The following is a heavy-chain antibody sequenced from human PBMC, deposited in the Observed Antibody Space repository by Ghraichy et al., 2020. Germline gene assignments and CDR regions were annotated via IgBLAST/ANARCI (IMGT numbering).Heavy chain of an antibody. CDR1: GGSISSYY. Sequence: GSLRLSCTVSGGSISSYYWSWIRQPAGKGLEWIGRIYTSGSTNYNPSLKSRVTMSVDTSKNQFSLKLSSVTAADTAVYYCARDGGSGTTVTRNYYYYGMDVWGQGTTVTVSS. CDR2: IYTSGST. V-gene: IGHV4-4*07. CDR3: ARDGGSGTTVTRNYYYYGMDV. D-gene: IGHD4-17*01. J-gene: IGHJ6*02.